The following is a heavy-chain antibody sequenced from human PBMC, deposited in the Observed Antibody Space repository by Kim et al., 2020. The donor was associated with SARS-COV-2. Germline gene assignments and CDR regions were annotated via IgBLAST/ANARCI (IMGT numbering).Heavy chain of an antibody. J-gene: IGHJ4*02. CDR3: ARDQYDYVWGSYRYSY. V-gene: IGHV3-30*01. Sequence: DSVKGRFTISRDNSKNTLYLQMNSLRAEDTAVYYCARDQYDYVWGSYRYSYWGQGTLVTVSS. D-gene: IGHD3-16*02.